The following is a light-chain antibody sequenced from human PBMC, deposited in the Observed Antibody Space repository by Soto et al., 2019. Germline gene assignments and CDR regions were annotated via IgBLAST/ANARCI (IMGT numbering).Light chain of an antibody. CDR2: GAS. Sequence: EIVMTQSPATLSVSPGERATLSCRASQSVSSNLAWYQQKPGQAPRLLIYGASTRATGIPARFSGSGSGTEFTLTITILQSEDFALYYCQQYDNWPPITFGQGTRLEIK. V-gene: IGKV3-15*01. CDR3: QQYDNWPPIT. CDR1: QSVSSN. J-gene: IGKJ5*01.